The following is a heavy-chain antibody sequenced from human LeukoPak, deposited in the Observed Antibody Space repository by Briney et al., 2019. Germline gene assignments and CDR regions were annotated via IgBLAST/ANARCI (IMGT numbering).Heavy chain of an antibody. V-gene: IGHV1-69*05. CDR1: GGTFSSYA. Sequence: EASVKVSCKASGGTFSSYAISWVRQAPGQGLEWMGGIIPIFGTANYAQKFQGRVTITTDESTSTAYMELSSLRSEDTAVYYCARDARGYSSSRVELDYWGQGTLVTVSS. CDR3: ARDARGYSSSRVELDY. CDR2: IIPIFGTA. J-gene: IGHJ4*02. D-gene: IGHD6-13*01.